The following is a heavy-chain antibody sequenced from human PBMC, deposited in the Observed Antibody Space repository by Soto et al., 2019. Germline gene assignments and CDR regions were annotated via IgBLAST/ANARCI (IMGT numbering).Heavy chain of an antibody. Sequence: PSETLSLTCAVSGASISITDWWSCVRQPPGKGLEWLWEIYHSGSTYYNPSLKSRVTISVDKSKNQFSLKLTSVNAADTAVYYCAVPEDGDFHYWGQGALFTVSS. CDR1: GASISITDW. CDR3: AVPEDGDFHY. CDR2: IYHSGST. J-gene: IGHJ4*02. V-gene: IGHV4-4*02.